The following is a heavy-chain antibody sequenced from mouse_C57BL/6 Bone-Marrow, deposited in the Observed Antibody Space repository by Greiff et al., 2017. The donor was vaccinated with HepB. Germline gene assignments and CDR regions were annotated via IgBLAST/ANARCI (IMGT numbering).Heavy chain of an antibody. D-gene: IGHD2-12*01. Sequence: VQLQQSGAELVRPGTSVKVSCKASGYAFTNYLIEWVKQRPGQGLEWIGVINPGSGGTNYNEKFKGKATLTADKSSSTAYMQLSSLTSEDSAVYYCARGGLTPYFDYWGQGTTLTVSS. CDR2: INPGSGGT. V-gene: IGHV1-54*01. CDR3: ARGGLTPYFDY. J-gene: IGHJ2*01. CDR1: GYAFTNYL.